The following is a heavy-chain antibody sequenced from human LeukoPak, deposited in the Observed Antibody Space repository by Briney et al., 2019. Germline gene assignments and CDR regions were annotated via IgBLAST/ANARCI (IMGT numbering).Heavy chain of an antibody. Sequence: PGGSLRLSCAASGFTFSSYGMHWVRQAPGKGLEWVAVIWYDGSNKYYADSMKGRFTISRDNSKNTLYLQMNSLRAEDTAVYYCAKGGDIVVVVAATRFDYWGQGTLVTVSS. CDR3: AKGGDIVVVVAATRFDY. CDR1: GFTFSSYG. CDR2: IWYDGSNK. D-gene: IGHD2-15*01. J-gene: IGHJ4*02. V-gene: IGHV3-33*06.